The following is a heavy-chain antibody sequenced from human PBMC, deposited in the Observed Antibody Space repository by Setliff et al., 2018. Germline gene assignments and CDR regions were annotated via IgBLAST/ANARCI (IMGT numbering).Heavy chain of an antibody. CDR1: GFSFSTFG. CDR2: ISPYSGES. J-gene: IGHJ5*02. D-gene: IGHD3-16*01. CDR3: TRSRAPRVLRAAALDL. V-gene: IGHV1-18*01. Sequence: GASVKVSCKTSGFSFSTFGFSWVRQAPGQGLEWMGWISPYSGESNYAQKFQDRLTVTADTSTKTTYMELRSLTSDDTAVYFCTRSRAPRVLRAAALDLWGQGTLVTVSS.